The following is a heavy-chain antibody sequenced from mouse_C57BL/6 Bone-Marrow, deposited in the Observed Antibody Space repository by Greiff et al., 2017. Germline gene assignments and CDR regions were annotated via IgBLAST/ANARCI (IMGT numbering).Heavy chain of an antibody. V-gene: IGHV1-69*01. CDR3: ARELRPHYFDY. CDR1: GYTFTSYW. J-gene: IGHJ2*01. Sequence: QVQLQQPGAELVMPGASVKLSCKASGYTFTSYWMHWVKQRPGQGLEWIGEIDPSDSYTNYNQKFKGKSTLTVDKSSSPAYMQLSSLTSEDSAVYYCARELRPHYFDYWGQGTTLTVSS. D-gene: IGHD3-2*02. CDR2: IDPSDSYT.